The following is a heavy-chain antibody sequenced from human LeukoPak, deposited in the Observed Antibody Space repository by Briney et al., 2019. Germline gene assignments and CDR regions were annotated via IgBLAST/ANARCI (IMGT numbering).Heavy chain of an antibody. Sequence: SETLSLTCTVSGGSISSYYWSWIRQPPGKGLEWIGYIYYSGSTNYNPSLKSRVTISVDTSKNHFSLNLSSVTTADTAVYYCARSVDTAAPDAFDIWGQGTMVPVSS. CDR3: ARSVDTAAPDAFDI. CDR1: GGSISSYY. D-gene: IGHD5-18*01. CDR2: IYYSGST. V-gene: IGHV4-59*01. J-gene: IGHJ3*02.